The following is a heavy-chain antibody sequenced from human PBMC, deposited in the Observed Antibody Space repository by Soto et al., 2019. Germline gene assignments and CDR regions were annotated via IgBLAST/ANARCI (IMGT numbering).Heavy chain of an antibody. CDR3: ARAFGGFWSANGTFDI. Sequence: SVKVSCKASGGTFSSYAISWVRQAPGQGLEWMGGIIPIFGTANYAQKFQGRVTITADKSTSTAYMELSSLRSEDTAVYYCARAFGGFWSANGTFDIWGQGTMVTVSS. CDR1: GGTFSSYA. J-gene: IGHJ3*02. V-gene: IGHV1-69*06. D-gene: IGHD3-3*01. CDR2: IIPIFGTA.